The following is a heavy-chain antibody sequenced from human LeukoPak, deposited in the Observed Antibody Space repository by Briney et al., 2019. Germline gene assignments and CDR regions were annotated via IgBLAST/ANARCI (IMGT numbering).Heavy chain of an antibody. V-gene: IGHV3-23*01. J-gene: IGHJ3*02. Sequence: GGSLRLSCAASGFTFSSYAMSWVRQAPGEGLEWVSSISGGGGTTYYPDSVKGQFTISRDNSKNTLYLQMNSLRAEGTAVYYCARDWTIVPDAFDIWGQGTMVTVSS. CDR1: GFTFSSYA. CDR2: ISGGGGTT. CDR3: ARDWTIVPDAFDI. D-gene: IGHD3-22*01.